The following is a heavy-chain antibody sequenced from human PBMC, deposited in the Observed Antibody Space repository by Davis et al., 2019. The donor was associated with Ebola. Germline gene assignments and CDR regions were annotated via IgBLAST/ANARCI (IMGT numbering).Heavy chain of an antibody. J-gene: IGHJ4*02. D-gene: IGHD3-22*01. CDR3: ARLTKYYYDSSGYHTGYYFDY. Sequence: SETLSLTCTVSGASINTYYWSWVRQPPGKRLEWIGYIFHSGVADYNPSLKSRVTISVDTSKNQFSLKLSSVTAADTAVYYCARLTKYYYDSSGYHTGYYFDYWGQGTLVTVSS. V-gene: IGHV4-59*12. CDR1: GASINTYY. CDR2: IFHSGVA.